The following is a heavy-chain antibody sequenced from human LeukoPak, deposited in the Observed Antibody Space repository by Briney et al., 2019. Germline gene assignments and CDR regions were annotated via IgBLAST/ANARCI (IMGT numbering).Heavy chain of an antibody. CDR1: GGTFSSYA. J-gene: IGHJ4*02. CDR2: IIPIFGTA. D-gene: IGHD2-2*01. V-gene: IGHV1-69*13. CDR3: ARATLQDIVVVPAAFRPYYFDY. Sequence: SVKVSCKASGGTFSSYAISWVRQAPGQGLEWMGGIIPIFGTANYAQKFQGRVTITADESTSTAYMELSSLRSEDTAVYYCARATLQDIVVVPAAFRPYYFDYWGQGTLVTVSS.